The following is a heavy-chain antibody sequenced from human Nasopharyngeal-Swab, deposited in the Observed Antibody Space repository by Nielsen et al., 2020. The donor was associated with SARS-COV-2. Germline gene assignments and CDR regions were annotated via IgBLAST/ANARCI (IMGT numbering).Heavy chain of an antibody. V-gene: IGHV4-59*01. CDR3: TEGYGWYAY. J-gene: IGHJ4*02. D-gene: IGHD6-19*01. CDR2: ISDSGST. Sequence: SETLSLTCTVSGGSISGVYWCWIRQLPGKGLEWIGYISDSGSTIYNSSLRSRVTISVDTSKNQFSLRLSSVTTADMAVYYCTEGYGWYAYWGQGTLVTVSS. CDR1: GGSISGVY.